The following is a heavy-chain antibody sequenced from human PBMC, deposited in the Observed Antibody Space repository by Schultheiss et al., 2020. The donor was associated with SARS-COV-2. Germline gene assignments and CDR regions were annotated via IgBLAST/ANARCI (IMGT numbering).Heavy chain of an antibody. V-gene: IGHV3-72*01. CDR3: ARDSDSSGWNDAFDI. D-gene: IGHD6-19*01. CDR2: TRNKANSYTT. J-gene: IGHJ3*02. CDR1: GFTFSSYS. Sequence: GGSLRLSCAASGFTFSSYSMNWVRQAPGKGLEWVGRTRNKANSYTTEYAASVKGRFTISRDDSKNSLYLQMNSLKTEDTAVYYCARDSDSSGWNDAFDIWGQGTMVTVSS.